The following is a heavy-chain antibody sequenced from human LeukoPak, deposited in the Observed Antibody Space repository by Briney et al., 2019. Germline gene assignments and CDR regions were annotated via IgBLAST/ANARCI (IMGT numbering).Heavy chain of an antibody. CDR1: GFTFSSYS. D-gene: IGHD1-26*01. Sequence: GGSLRLSCAASGFTFSSYSMNWVRQAPGKGLEWVSYISSSSSSTIYYADSVKGRFTISRDNAKNSLYLQMNSLRAEDTAVYYCARDSGSYYVPAFDIWGQGTMVTVSS. CDR2: ISSSSSSTI. V-gene: IGHV3-48*01. CDR3: ARDSGSYYVPAFDI. J-gene: IGHJ3*02.